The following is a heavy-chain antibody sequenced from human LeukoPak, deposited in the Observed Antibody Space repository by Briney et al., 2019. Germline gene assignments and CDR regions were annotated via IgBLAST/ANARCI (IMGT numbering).Heavy chain of an antibody. Sequence: PGGSLRLPCAASGFTFSSYWMTWVRRAPGKGLEWVANIRRDGSEKHYVDSVTGRFTISRDNAKNSLYLQMNSLRAEDTAVYHCARDDTHYDSSGYFYDAFDIWGQGTVVTVSS. CDR2: IRRDGSEK. CDR1: GFTFSSYW. V-gene: IGHV3-7*01. J-gene: IGHJ3*02. D-gene: IGHD3-22*01. CDR3: ARDDTHYDSSGYFYDAFDI.